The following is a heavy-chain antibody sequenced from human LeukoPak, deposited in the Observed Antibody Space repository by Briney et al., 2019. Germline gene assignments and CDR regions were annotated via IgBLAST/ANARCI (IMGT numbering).Heavy chain of an antibody. Sequence: GGSLRLPCAASGFTFSSYGMHWVRQAPGKGLEWVAFIRYDGSNKYYADSVKGRFTISRDNSKNTLYLQMNSLRAEDTAVYYCAKGQLEWLLTTQDIDYWGQGTLVTVSS. D-gene: IGHD3-3*01. V-gene: IGHV3-30*02. CDR3: AKGQLEWLLTTQDIDY. CDR2: IRYDGSNK. J-gene: IGHJ4*02. CDR1: GFTFSSYG.